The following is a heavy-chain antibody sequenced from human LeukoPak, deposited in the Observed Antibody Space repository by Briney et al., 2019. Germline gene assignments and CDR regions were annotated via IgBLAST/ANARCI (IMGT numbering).Heavy chain of an antibody. J-gene: IGHJ4*02. D-gene: IGHD3-16*01. CDR3: ASWGGVYSSHQDY. CDR1: DASIRSINYY. CDR2: IYHSGST. Sequence: PSETLSLACTVSDASIRSINYYWGWIRQPPGKGLEWIGSIYHSGSTYYNPSLKSRVSISVDTSKNQFSLKLSSVTAADTAVYYCASWGGVYSSHQDYWGQGTLVTVSS. V-gene: IGHV4-39*07.